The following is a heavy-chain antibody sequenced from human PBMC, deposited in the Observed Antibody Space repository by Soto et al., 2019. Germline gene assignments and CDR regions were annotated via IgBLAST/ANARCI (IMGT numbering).Heavy chain of an antibody. J-gene: IGHJ6*03. CDR1: GFTFSSYW. D-gene: IGHD3-22*01. V-gene: IGHV3-74*01. CDR3: ARADITMVVPYYYYYYMDV. Sequence: PGGSLRLSCAASGFTFSSYWMHWVRQAPGKGLVWVSRINSDGSSTSYADSVKGRFTISRDNAKNTLYLQMNSLRAEDTAVYYCARADITMVVPYYYYYYMDVWGKGTTVTVSS. CDR2: INSDGSST.